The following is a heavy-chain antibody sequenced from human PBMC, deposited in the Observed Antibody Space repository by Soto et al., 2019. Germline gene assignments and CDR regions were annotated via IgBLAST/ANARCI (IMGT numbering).Heavy chain of an antibody. Sequence: GGSLRLSCVASGFTFSNYAMDWVRQAPGKGLEFVSAISRNGAGTYYADSVRGRFTISRDNSKNTLYLQMASLRADDMAVYYCARDEDGYGDYDYWGQGTLVTVSS. CDR1: GFTFSNYA. D-gene: IGHD4-17*01. CDR3: ARDEDGYGDYDY. CDR2: ISRNGAGT. J-gene: IGHJ4*02. V-gene: IGHV3-64*02.